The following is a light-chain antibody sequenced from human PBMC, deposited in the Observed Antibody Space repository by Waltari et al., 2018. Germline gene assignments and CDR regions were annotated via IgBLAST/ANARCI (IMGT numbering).Light chain of an antibody. CDR3: AAWDDSLSGVL. CDR1: SSNIGSNY. Sequence: SVLTQPPSASGTPGQRVTISCSGSSSNIGSNYVSWYQQPPGPAPKLLSYRNNQRPSGVPDRFSGSKSGTSASLAISGLRSEDEADYYCAAWDDSLSGVLFGGGTKLTV. J-gene: IGLJ2*01. CDR2: RNN. V-gene: IGLV1-47*01.